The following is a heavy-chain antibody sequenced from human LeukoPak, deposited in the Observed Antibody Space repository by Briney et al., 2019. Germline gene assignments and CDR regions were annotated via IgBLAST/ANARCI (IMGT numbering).Heavy chain of an antibody. V-gene: IGHV1-2*02. D-gene: IGHD3-10*01. Sequence: ASVKVSCKASGYTFTGYYMHWVRQAPGQGLEWMGWINPNSGGTNYAQKFQGRVTMTRDTSISTAYMELSRLRSDDTAVYYCARSYYYGSGSHDYWGQGTLVTVSS. J-gene: IGHJ4*02. CDR2: INPNSGGT. CDR3: ARSYYYGSGSHDY. CDR1: GYTFTGYY.